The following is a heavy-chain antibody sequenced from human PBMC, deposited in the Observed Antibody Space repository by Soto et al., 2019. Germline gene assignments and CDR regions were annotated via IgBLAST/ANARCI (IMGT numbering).Heavy chain of an antibody. V-gene: IGHV4-4*07. D-gene: IGHD2-2*01. CDR3: ARDQYCSSTSCPNDYYYYGMDV. CDR1: GGSISSYY. J-gene: IGHJ6*02. CDR2: IYTSGST. Sequence: QVQLQESGPGLVKPSETLSLTCTVSGGSISSYYWSWIRQPAGKGLEWIGRIYTSGSTNYNPSLKSRVTMSVDTSKNQFSLKLSSVTAADPAVYYCARDQYCSSTSCPNDYYYYGMDVWGQGTTVTVSS.